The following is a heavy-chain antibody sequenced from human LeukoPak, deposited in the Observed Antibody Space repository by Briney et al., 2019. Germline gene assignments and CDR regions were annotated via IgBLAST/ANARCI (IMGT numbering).Heavy chain of an antibody. V-gene: IGHV5-51*01. CDR3: ARPPRDDSSAYYSAFDI. D-gene: IGHD3-22*01. J-gene: IGHJ3*02. Sequence: GWIRQPPGKGLEWMGIIYPGDSDTRYSPSFQGQVTISADKSISTAYLQWSSLKASDTAMYYCARPPRDDSSAYYSAFDIWGQGTMVTVSS. CDR2: IYPGDSDT.